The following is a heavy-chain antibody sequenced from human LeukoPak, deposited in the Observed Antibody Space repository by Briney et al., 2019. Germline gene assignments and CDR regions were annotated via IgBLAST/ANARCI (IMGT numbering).Heavy chain of an antibody. CDR3: ARGRRLSGSYYYFDY. CDR1: GYIFSSYF. V-gene: IGHV7-4-1*02. J-gene: IGHJ4*02. D-gene: IGHD3-10*01. CDR2: INTNTGNP. Sequence: ASVKVSCKASGYIFSSYFMNWVRQAPGQGPERMGWINTNTGNPTYAQGFTGRFVFSLDASVSTAFLQISSLKAEDTAMYYCARGRRLSGSYYYFDYWGQGTLVTVSS.